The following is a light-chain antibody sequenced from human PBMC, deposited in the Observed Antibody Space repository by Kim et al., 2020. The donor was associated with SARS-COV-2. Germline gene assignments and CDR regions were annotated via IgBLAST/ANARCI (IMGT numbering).Light chain of an antibody. Sequence: LSPGESAPLPCRASQSVSSSYLAWYQQKPGQAPRLLIYGASSRATGIPDRFSGSGSGTDFTLTISRLEPEDFAVYYCQQYGSSPLTFGGGTKLEI. J-gene: IGKJ4*01. CDR2: GAS. V-gene: IGKV3-20*01. CDR1: QSVSSSY. CDR3: QQYGSSPLT.